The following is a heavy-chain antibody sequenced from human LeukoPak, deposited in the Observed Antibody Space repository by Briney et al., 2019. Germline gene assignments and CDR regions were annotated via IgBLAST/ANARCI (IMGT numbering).Heavy chain of an antibody. CDR2: INPKSGGT. Sequence: ASVKVSCKASGYTFTGYYMHWVRQAPGQGLEWMGWINPKSGGTNYAQKFQGRVTMTRDTSISTAYMELSRLRSDDTAVYYCARGSPEKGYYDILTGYTPPLHAFDIWGQGTMVTVSS. J-gene: IGHJ3*02. V-gene: IGHV1-2*02. CDR3: ARGSPEKGYYDILTGYTPPLHAFDI. D-gene: IGHD3-9*01. CDR1: GYTFTGYY.